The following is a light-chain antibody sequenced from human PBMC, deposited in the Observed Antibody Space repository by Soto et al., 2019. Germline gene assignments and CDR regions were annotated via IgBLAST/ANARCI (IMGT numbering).Light chain of an antibody. CDR1: SSDVGTYNS. CDR2: DVT. CDR3: CAYAGSYTLL. Sequence: QCALTQPRSVSGSPRQSVTISCTGTSSDVGTYNSVSWYQQYPGKGPKLVLYDVTKRPSGVPDRFSGSKSGNTASLTISDLQIEDEADYHCCAYAGSYTLLFGGGTKLTVL. J-gene: IGLJ2*01. V-gene: IGLV2-11*01.